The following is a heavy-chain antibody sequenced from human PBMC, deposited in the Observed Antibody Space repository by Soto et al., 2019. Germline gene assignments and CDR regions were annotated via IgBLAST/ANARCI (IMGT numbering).Heavy chain of an antibody. D-gene: IGHD3-16*01. V-gene: IGHV1-69*12. CDR2: IIPIFGTA. J-gene: IGHJ6*02. CDR3: ARHLGGNHYSYGMDV. Sequence: QVQLVQSGAEVKKPGSSVKVSCKASGGTFSSYAISWVRQAPGQGLEWVGGIIPIFGTADYAQKFQGRVTITADDFTSTAYMELSSLRSEDTAVYYCARHLGGNHYSYGMDVWGQGTTVTVSS. CDR1: GGTFSSYA.